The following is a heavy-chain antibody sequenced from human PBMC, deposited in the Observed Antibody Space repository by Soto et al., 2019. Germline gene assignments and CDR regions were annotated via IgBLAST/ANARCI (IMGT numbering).Heavy chain of an antibody. CDR2: IYYSGST. J-gene: IGHJ6*02. Sequence: SETLSLTCTVSGGSVSSGSYYWSWIRQPPGKGLEWIGYIYYSGSTNYNPSLKSRVTISVDTSKNQFSLKLSSVTAADTAVYYCASQPWLAPEYYYYGMDVWGQGTTVTVSS. CDR3: ASQPWLAPEYYYYGMDV. CDR1: GGSVSSGSYY. V-gene: IGHV4-61*01. D-gene: IGHD6-19*01.